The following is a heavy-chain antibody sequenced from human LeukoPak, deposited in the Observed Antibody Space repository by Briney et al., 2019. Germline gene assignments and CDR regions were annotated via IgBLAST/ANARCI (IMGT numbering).Heavy chain of an antibody. CDR2: IIPIFGTA. D-gene: IGHD5-12*01. V-gene: IGHV1-69*13. CDR3: ASEGYSGYDSNYFDY. CDR1: GYTFTSYD. J-gene: IGHJ4*02. Sequence: SVKVSCKASGYTFTSYDINWVRQATGQGLEWMGGIIPIFGTANYAQKFQGRVTITADESTSTAYMELSSLRSEDTAVYYCASEGYSGYDSNYFDYWGQGTLVTVSS.